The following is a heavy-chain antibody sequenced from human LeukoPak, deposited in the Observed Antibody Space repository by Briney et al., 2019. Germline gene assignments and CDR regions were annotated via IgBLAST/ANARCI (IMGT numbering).Heavy chain of an antibody. V-gene: IGHV3-23*01. J-gene: IGHJ4*02. CDR2: ISGSGGST. D-gene: IGHD3-10*01. Sequence: PRGSLRLSCAASGFTFSSYAMSWVRQAPGKELEWVSAISGSGGSTYYADSVKGRFTISRDNSKNTLYLQMNSLRAEDTAVYYCAKVSIGELEYYFDYWGQGTLVTVSS. CDR3: AKVSIGELEYYFDY. CDR1: GFTFSSYA.